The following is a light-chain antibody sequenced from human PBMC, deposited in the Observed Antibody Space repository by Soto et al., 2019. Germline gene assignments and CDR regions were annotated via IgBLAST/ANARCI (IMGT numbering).Light chain of an antibody. CDR3: SSYTSSSTLEV. Sequence: QSALTQPRSVSGSPGQSVTISCTGTSSDVGRYDYVSWYQQHPGKAPKLIIYDVSERPSGVPDRFSGSKFGNTASLTISGLQAEDEADYYCSSYTSSSTLEVFGTGTKLTVL. CDR1: SSDVGRYDY. CDR2: DVS. J-gene: IGLJ1*01. V-gene: IGLV2-11*01.